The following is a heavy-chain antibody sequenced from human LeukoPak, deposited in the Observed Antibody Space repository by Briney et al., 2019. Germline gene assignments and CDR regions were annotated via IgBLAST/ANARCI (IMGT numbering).Heavy chain of an antibody. CDR3: ARSIIAVAWDY. Sequence: SETLSLTCAVSGCSISSSNWWCWVRQPPGKGLEWIGEIYHSGSTNYNPSLKSRVTISVDKSKNQFSLKLSSVSAADTAVYYCARSIIAVAWDYWGQGTLVTVSS. J-gene: IGHJ4*02. V-gene: IGHV4-4*02. CDR2: IYHSGST. CDR1: GCSISSSNW. D-gene: IGHD6-19*01.